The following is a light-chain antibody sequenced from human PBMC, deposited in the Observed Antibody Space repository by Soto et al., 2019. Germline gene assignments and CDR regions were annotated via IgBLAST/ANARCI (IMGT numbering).Light chain of an antibody. CDR3: NNNSICRT. V-gene: IGKV3-15*01. Sequence: EIEMTQSPATLSLAPGERVTLSCRASESVSTNLAWYQQKAGQAPRLLIYGASTRATGIPARFSGSGSGTEFTLPITGLRSEDFPVYYCNNNSICRTFGKGTKV. CDR1: ESVSTN. J-gene: IGKJ1*01. CDR2: GAS.